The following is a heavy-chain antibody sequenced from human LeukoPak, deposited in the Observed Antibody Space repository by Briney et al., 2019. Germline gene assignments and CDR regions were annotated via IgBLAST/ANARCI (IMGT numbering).Heavy chain of an antibody. Sequence: GGSLRLSCAASGFTFSSYWMSWVRQAPGKGLEWVANIKQDGSEKYYVDSVKGRFTISRDNAKNSLYLQMNSLRAEDTAVYYCARALSQHLWLVDYDILTGYAYWGQGTLVTVSS. CDR2: IKQDGSEK. CDR3: ARALSQHLWLVDYDILTGYAY. CDR1: GFTFSSYW. D-gene: IGHD3-9*01. J-gene: IGHJ4*02. V-gene: IGHV3-7*01.